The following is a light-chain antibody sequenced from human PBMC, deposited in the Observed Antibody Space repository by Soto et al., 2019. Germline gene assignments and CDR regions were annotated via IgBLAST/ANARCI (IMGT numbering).Light chain of an antibody. CDR2: DVS. J-gene: IGLJ2*01. V-gene: IGLV2-14*01. CDR1: SSDVGGYNY. CDR3: SSYRRSGTLGV. Sequence: QSALTQPASVSGSPGQSITISCTGTSSDVGGYNYVSWYQQYPGKAPKLIIYDVSNRPSGVSNPVSGSKSDNTASLTISGLQADDESDYCGSSYRRSGTLGVFGGGTKLTVL.